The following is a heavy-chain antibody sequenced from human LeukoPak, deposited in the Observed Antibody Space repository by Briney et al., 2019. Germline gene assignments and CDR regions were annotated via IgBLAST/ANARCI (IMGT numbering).Heavy chain of an antibody. J-gene: IGHJ4*02. V-gene: IGHV1-46*01. Sequence: ASVKVSCKASGYTFTNYYIHWVRQAPGQGLEWMGTNNPSVGTTRSAKGRASLTRDTSTSTVYMALSTLRSEDTAVYYCARSVFPYYSGSGSPYNVDVRQNSYFDFWGQGTLVTVSS. CDR2: NNPSVGTT. CDR3: ARSVFPYYSGSGSPYNVDVRQNSYFDF. D-gene: IGHD3-10*01. CDR1: GYTFTNYY.